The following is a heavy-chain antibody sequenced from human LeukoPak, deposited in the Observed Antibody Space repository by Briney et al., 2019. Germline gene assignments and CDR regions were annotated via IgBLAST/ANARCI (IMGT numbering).Heavy chain of an antibody. V-gene: IGHV5-10-1*01. CDR1: GYSFTSYW. J-gene: IGHJ5*02. CDR3: ASSGYCSGGSCYSFDP. Sequence: GESLKIFRKGSGYSFTSYWHSRVRQMPGKGLEGMGRINTSDSYTNYSPSFQGHVTISADKSISTAYLQWSSLKASDTAMYYCASSGYCSGGSCYSFDPWGQGTLVTVSS. D-gene: IGHD2-15*01. CDR2: INTSDSYT.